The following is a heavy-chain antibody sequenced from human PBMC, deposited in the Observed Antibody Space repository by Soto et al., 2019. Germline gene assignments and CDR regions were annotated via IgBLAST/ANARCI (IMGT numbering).Heavy chain of an antibody. V-gene: IGHV4-34*01. CDR2: INHSGST. CDR3: ARVVSQHSNTYYFDY. Sequence: PSETLSLTCAVYGGSFSGYYWSWIRQPPGKGLEWIGEINHSGSTNYNPSVKSRVTISVDTSKNQFSLKLSSVTAADTAVYYCARVVSQHSNTYYFDYWGQGTLVTVSS. D-gene: IGHD6-13*01. J-gene: IGHJ4*02. CDR1: GGSFSGYY.